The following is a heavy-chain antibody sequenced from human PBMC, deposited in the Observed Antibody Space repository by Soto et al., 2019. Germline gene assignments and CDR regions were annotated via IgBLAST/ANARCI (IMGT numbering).Heavy chain of an antibody. CDR2: ISGSGGST. V-gene: IGHV3-23*01. D-gene: IGHD1-26*01. Sequence: PGGSLRLSCAASGFTFSSYAMSWVRQAPGKGLEWVSAISGSGGSTYCADSVKGRFTISRDNSKNTLYLQMNSLRAEDTAVYYCARGAKLRGYYYYGMDVWGQGTTVTVSS. J-gene: IGHJ6*02. CDR3: ARGAKLRGYYYYGMDV. CDR1: GFTFSSYA.